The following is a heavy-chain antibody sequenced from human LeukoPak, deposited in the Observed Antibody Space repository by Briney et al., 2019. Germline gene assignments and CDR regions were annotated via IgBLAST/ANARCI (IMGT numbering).Heavy chain of an antibody. CDR1: GFTVGSNY. CDR2: IYSGGST. Sequence: PGGSLRLSCAASGFTVGSNYMSWVRQAPGKGLEWVSVIYSGGSTYYADSVKGRFTISRDNSKNTLYLQMNSLRAEDTAVYYCARVWRRTHFDYWGQGTLVTVSS. V-gene: IGHV3-53*01. J-gene: IGHJ4*02. CDR3: ARVWRRTHFDY. D-gene: IGHD3-10*01.